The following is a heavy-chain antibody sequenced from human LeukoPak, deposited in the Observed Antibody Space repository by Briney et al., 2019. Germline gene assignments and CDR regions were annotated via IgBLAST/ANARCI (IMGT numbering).Heavy chain of an antibody. J-gene: IGHJ4*02. D-gene: IGHD2-2*01. CDR3: ARGPSSQFRTDY. Sequence: GGSLRLSCAAFGFAFRSYSLNWVRQAPGKGLEWVSYIGTSSSRIYYADSVKGRFTISRDNAKNSLYLQMNGLRAEDTAVYYCARGPSSQFRTDYWGQGTLVTVSS. V-gene: IGHV3-48*01. CDR2: IGTSSSRI. CDR1: GFAFRSYS.